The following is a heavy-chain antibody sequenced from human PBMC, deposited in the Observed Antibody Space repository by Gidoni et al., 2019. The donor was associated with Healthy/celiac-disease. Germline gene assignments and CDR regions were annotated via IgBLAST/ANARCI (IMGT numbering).Heavy chain of an antibody. D-gene: IGHD3-22*01. V-gene: IGHV3-15*07. Sequence: EVQLVEAGGGLVRPGRSLRLSCASSGFTFSNAWMNWVRQAPGKGLEWVVRIKSKTDGGTTDYAAPVKGRFTISRDDSQNTLYLQMNSLKTEDTAVYYCTTELTMIVVVIDYWGQGTMVTVSS. CDR1: GFTFSNAW. J-gene: IGHJ4*02. CDR3: TTELTMIVVVIDY. CDR2: IKSKTDGGTT.